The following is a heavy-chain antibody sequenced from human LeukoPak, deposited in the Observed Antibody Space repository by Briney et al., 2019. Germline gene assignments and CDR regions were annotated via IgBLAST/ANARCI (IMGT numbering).Heavy chain of an antibody. CDR2: ISGSGGST. Sequence: PGGSLRLSCAASGFTFSSYAISWVRQAPGKGLEWVSAISGSGGSTYYADSVKGRFTISRDNSKNTLYLQMNSLRAEDTAVYYCAKGSSSWYVEEYYFDYWGQGTLVTVSS. CDR1: GFTFSSYA. V-gene: IGHV3-23*01. CDR3: AKGSSSWYVEEYYFDY. D-gene: IGHD6-13*01. J-gene: IGHJ4*02.